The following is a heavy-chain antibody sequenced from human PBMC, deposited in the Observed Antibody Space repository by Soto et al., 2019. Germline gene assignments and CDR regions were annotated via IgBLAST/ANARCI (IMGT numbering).Heavy chain of an antibody. Sequence: ASVKVCCKASGYTFTSYGISWVRQAHGQVLEWMGWISAYNGNTDYAQKLQGRVTMTTDTATSTAYMELRSLRSDDTAVYYCARDDLAPPFTTVTSEYYFDYWGQGTLVTVSS. CDR3: ARDDLAPPFTTVTSEYYFDY. D-gene: IGHD4-17*01. V-gene: IGHV1-18*01. CDR2: ISAYNGNT. J-gene: IGHJ4*02. CDR1: GYTFTSYG.